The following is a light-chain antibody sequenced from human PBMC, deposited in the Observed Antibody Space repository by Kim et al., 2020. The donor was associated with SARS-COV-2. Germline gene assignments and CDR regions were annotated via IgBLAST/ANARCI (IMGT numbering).Light chain of an antibody. V-gene: IGLV2-23*02. Sequence: VAGSPGQSITISCTGTSSDVGSYNLVSWYQQHPGKAPKLMIYEVSKRPSGVSNRFSGSKSGNTASLTISGLQAEDEADYHCCSHGVFGGGTQLTVL. CDR2: EVS. CDR1: SSDVGSYNL. CDR3: CSHGV. J-gene: IGLJ2*01.